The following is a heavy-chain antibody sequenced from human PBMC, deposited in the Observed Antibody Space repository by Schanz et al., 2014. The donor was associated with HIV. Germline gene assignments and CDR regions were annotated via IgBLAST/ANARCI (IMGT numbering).Heavy chain of an antibody. CDR2: IIPMFRPA. CDR3: ARGPDYGKTSYNFDF. D-gene: IGHD3-10*01. CDR1: GGTFSNYA. J-gene: IGHJ4*02. Sequence: QVQLVQSGAEVKKPGSSVKVSCKASGGTFSNYAISWLRQAPGQGLEWMGGIIPMFRPANYAQRFQGRVTISADDSISTAYLTLNNLTSEDTAVYFCARGPDYGKTSYNFDFWGQGTLVAVSS. V-gene: IGHV1-69*01.